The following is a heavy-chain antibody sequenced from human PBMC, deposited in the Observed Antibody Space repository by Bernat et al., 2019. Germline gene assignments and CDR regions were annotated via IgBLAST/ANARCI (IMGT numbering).Heavy chain of an antibody. CDR2: ISSSSSTI. D-gene: IGHD5-12*01. V-gene: IGHV3-21*01. Sequence: EVQLVESGGGLVKPGGSLRLSCAASGFTFSSYSMNWVRQAPGKGLEWVSSISSSSSTIYDADSVKGRFTISRDNAKNSLYLQMNSLRDEDTAVYYCARGEYDSGYDPWYYFDYWGQGTLVTVSS. CDR3: ARGEYDSGYDPWYYFDY. CDR1: GFTFSSYS. J-gene: IGHJ4*02.